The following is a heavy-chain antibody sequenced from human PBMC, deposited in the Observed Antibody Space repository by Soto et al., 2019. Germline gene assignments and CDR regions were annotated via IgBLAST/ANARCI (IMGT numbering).Heavy chain of an antibody. Sequence: ASVKVSFKASGYTFTSYAMHWVRQAPGQRLEWMGWINAGNGNTKYSQKFQGRVTITRDTSASTAYMELSSLRSEDTAVYYCAREAVMGDWYFDLWGRGTLVTVSS. J-gene: IGHJ2*01. CDR1: GYTFTSYA. D-gene: IGHD1-26*01. CDR3: AREAVMGDWYFDL. CDR2: INAGNGNT. V-gene: IGHV1-3*01.